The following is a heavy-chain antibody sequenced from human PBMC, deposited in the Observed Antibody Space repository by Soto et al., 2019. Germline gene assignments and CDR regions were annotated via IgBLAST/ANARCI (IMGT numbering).Heavy chain of an antibody. CDR2: ISGSGGST. V-gene: IGHV3-23*01. CDR3: AKDASYSGSWLSYFDS. Sequence: GGSLRLSCAASGFTFSSYAMSWVRQAPGKGMEWVSSISGSGGSTNYADSVQGRFTISRDNSKNTLFLQMNSLRAEDTAVYYCAKDASYSGSWLSYFDSWGQGTLVTVSS. J-gene: IGHJ4*02. D-gene: IGHD6-13*01. CDR1: GFTFSSYA.